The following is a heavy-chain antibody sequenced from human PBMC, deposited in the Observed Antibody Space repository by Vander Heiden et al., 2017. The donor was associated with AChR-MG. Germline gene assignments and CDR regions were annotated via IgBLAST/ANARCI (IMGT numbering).Heavy chain of an antibody. V-gene: IGHV3-23*01. Sequence: EVQLLESGGGLVQPGGSLRLSCAASGFTFSSYAMGWVRQAPGKGLEWVSAISGSGGSTYYADSVKGRFTISRDNSKNTLYLQMNSLRAEDTAVYYCAKVSGDIVVVPAAMHAFDIWGQGTMVTVSS. CDR2: ISGSGGST. CDR1: GFTFSSYA. J-gene: IGHJ3*02. D-gene: IGHD2-2*01. CDR3: AKVSGDIVVVPAAMHAFDI.